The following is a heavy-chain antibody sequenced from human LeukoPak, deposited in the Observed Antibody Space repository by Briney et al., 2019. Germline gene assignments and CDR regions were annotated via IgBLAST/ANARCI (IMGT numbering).Heavy chain of an antibody. CDR1: GGSFSGYY. J-gene: IGHJ3*02. V-gene: IGHV4-34*01. CDR3: ATGKPYSGSYYPDTDDAFDI. D-gene: IGHD1-26*01. CDR2: INHSGST. Sequence: NPSETLSLTCAVYGGSFSGYYWSWIRQPPGKGLEWIGEINHSGSTNYNPSLKSRVTISVDTSKNQFSLKLSSVTAADTAVYYCATGKPYSGSYYPDTDDAFDIWGQGTMVTVSS.